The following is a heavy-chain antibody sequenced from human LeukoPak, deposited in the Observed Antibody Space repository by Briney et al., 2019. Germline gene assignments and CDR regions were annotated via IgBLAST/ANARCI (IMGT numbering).Heavy chain of an antibody. V-gene: IGHV3-48*01. CDR3: ARVGSRGDWFDY. CDR1: GFTFSTYN. Sequence: PGRSLRLSCAASGFTFSTYNMLWARQTPGKGLEWLFYINSGGSAVHYADSVKDRFTFSRDNAKNSLYLQMNSLRVEDTGIYYCARVGSRGDWFDYWGQGTRVTVSS. J-gene: IGHJ5*01. CDR2: INSGGSAV. D-gene: IGHD1-26*01.